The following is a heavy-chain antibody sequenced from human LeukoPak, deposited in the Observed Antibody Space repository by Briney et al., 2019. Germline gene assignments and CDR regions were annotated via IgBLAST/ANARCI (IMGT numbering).Heavy chain of an antibody. CDR3: ARDSSMDYGSGSPFYYGMDV. CDR2: IYYSGST. D-gene: IGHD3-10*01. Sequence: SETLSLTCTVSGASISSYYWNWIRQPPGKGLEWIGYIYYSGSTNYNPSLKSRVTISVDTSKNQFSLKLSSVTAADTAVYYCARDSSMDYGSGSPFYYGMDVWGQGTTVTVSS. V-gene: IGHV4-59*01. J-gene: IGHJ6*02. CDR1: GASISSYY.